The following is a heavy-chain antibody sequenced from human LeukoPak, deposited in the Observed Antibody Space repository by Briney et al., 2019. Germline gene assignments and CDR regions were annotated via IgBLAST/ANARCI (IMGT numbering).Heavy chain of an antibody. Sequence: GASVKVSCKASGYTFTSYGISWVRQAPGQGLEWMGWISAYNGNTNYAQKLQGRVTMTTDTSTSTAYMELRSLRSDDTAVYYCARVSGGRRELIQITHGSGSYYLDYWGQGTLVTVSS. CDR3: ARVSGGRRELIQITHGSGSYYLDY. V-gene: IGHV1-18*01. CDR1: GYTFTSYG. CDR2: ISAYNGNT. D-gene: IGHD3-10*01. J-gene: IGHJ4*02.